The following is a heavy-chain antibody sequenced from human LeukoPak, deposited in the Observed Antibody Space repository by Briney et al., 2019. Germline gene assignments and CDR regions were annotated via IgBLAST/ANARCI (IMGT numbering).Heavy chain of an antibody. CDR1: GYTLTELS. CDR3: ARDKTVVVRGVRALDY. CDR2: FDPEDGET. V-gene: IGHV1-24*01. J-gene: IGHJ4*02. Sequence: VASVKVSCKVSGYTLTELSMHWVRQAPGKGLEWMGGFDPEDGETIYAQKFQGRVTMTTDTSTSTAYMELRSLRSDDTAVYYCARDKTVVVRGVRALDYWGQGTLVTVSS. D-gene: IGHD3-10*01.